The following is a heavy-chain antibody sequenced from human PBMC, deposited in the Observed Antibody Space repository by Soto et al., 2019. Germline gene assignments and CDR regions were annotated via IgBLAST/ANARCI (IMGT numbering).Heavy chain of an antibody. CDR3: ARVGARGYEYLWGSPRGLDY. CDR1: GFTFSDYY. Sequence: QVQLVESGGGLVKPGGSLRLSCAASGFTFSDYYMSWIRQAPGKGLEWVAYSSSSGSTIYHADSLKGRLTISRDKAKDSLYLQMNSLRAEDTAVYYCARVGARGYEYLWGSPRGLDYWGQGTLVTVSS. J-gene: IGHJ4*02. CDR2: SSSSGSTI. V-gene: IGHV3-11*01. D-gene: IGHD3-16*01.